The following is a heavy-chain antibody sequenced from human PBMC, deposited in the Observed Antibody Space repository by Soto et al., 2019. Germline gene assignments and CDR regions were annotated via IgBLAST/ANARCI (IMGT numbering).Heavy chain of an antibody. D-gene: IGHD2-15*01. CDR3: ASSKGYCSGGSCYHFDY. CDR2: TYYRSKWYN. J-gene: IGHJ4*02. V-gene: IGHV6-1*01. Sequence: LQTLSLTCAISGDSVSSNSAAWNWIRQSPSRGLEWLGRTYYRSKWYNDYAVSVKSRITINPDTSKNQFSLQLNSVTPEDTAVYYCASSKGYCSGGSCYHFDYWGQGTLVTVSS. CDR1: GDSVSSNSAA.